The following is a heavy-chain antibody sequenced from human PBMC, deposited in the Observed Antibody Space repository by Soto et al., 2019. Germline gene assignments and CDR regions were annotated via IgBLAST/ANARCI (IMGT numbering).Heavy chain of an antibody. CDR1: GYTFSRYG. CDR2: VSGYNGDT. J-gene: IGHJ6*02. D-gene: IGHD2-8*01. V-gene: IGHV1-18*01. Sequence: QGQLVQSGPEVKKPGASVKVSCKASGYTFSRYGISWVRQAPGQGLEWMGWVSGYNGDTKYAQKVQGIVTMTVDTSTYTAYMELRSLTSDDTAKYYCAKNGQPPYYYYGMDVWGQGTTVTVSS. CDR3: AKNGQPPYYYYGMDV.